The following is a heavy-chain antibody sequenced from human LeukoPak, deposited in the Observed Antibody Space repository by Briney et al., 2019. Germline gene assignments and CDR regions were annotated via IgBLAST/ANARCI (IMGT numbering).Heavy chain of an antibody. CDR3: ARREISSSSLRY. CDR1: GDSISTYY. V-gene: IGHV4-59*08. J-gene: IGHJ4*02. Sequence: SETLSLTCTVSGDSISTYYWSWIRQPPGKGLEWIGYIYYSGTTSYNPSLKSRVTISVDTSKNQFSLKLSSVTAADTAVYYCARREISSSSLRYWGQGTLVTVSS. CDR2: IYYSGTT. D-gene: IGHD6-6*01.